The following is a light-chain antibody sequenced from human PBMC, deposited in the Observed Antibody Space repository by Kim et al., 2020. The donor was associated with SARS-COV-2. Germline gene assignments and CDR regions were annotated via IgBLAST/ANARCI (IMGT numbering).Light chain of an antibody. V-gene: IGLV2-14*04. CDR3: FSYTSSGTYV. Sequence: GQSITISGTGTSSDIGGYAYVSLYQQHPGKVPKLMIYDVRDRPSGVSNRFSGSKSGNTASLTISDLQAEDEADYYCFSYTSSGTYVFGTATRVTVL. J-gene: IGLJ1*01. CDR1: SSDIGGYAY. CDR2: DVR.